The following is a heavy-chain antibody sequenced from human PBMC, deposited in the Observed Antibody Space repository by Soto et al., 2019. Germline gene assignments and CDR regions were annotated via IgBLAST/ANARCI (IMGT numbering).Heavy chain of an antibody. CDR2: INPKFGDT. V-gene: IGHV1-2*02. Sequence: QVQLVQSGAEVKEPGDSVRVSCEASGYTFTAYYIHWVRQVPGQGLEWMGWINPKFGDTTYAQDFQGGVTMPRDMSIGTVYRELSRLTSDDTAIYYCARNMDYYYGPGSGNGHGVWGQGTTVTVFS. CDR1: GYTFTAYY. J-gene: IGHJ6*02. D-gene: IGHD3-10*01. CDR3: ARNMDYYYGPGSGNGHGV.